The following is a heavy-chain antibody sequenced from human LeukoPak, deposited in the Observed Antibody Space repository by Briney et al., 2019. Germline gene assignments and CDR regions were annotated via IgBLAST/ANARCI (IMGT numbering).Heavy chain of an antibody. V-gene: IGHV4-4*02. Sequence: SETLSLTCAVSGGSISSSNWWSWVRQPPGKGLEWIGEIYHSGSTNYNPSLKSRVTISVDTSKNQFSLKLSSVTAADTAVYYCARGTAAAELDYWGQGTLVTVSS. CDR1: GGSISSSNW. J-gene: IGHJ4*02. D-gene: IGHD6-13*01. CDR3: ARGTAAAELDY. CDR2: IYHSGST.